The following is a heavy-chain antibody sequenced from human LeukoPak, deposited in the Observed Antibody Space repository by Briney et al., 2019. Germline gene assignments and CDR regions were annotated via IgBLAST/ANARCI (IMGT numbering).Heavy chain of an antibody. CDR3: VRGRKYYYYMDV. CDR1: GGSISSGDYY. V-gene: IGHV4-30-4*08. J-gene: IGHJ6*03. CDR2: IYYSGST. D-gene: IGHD3-10*01. Sequence: SQTLSLTCTVSGGSISSGDYYWSWIRQPPGKGLEWIGYIYYSGSTYYNPSLKSRVTISVDTSKNQFSLKLSSVTAADTAVYYCVRGRKYYYYMDVWGKGTTVTVSS.